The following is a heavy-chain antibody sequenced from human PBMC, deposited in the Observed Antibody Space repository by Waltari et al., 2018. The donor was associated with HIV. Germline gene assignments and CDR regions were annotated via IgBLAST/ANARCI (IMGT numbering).Heavy chain of an antibody. J-gene: IGHJ6*02. D-gene: IGHD2-2*01. CDR2: ISGSGENT. Sequence: EVQLLESGGGLVQPGGSLRLSCEASGFIFGSYAMSWVRQAPGKGLGWVSAISGSGENTYYAESVQGRFTISRDKSKNTLYLQMHSVSADDTAVYYCAKTMRLSTTWSGVWYYYGMDVWGQGTTVTVS. CDR3: AKTMRLSTTWSGVWYYYGMDV. V-gene: IGHV3-23*01. CDR1: GFIFGSYA.